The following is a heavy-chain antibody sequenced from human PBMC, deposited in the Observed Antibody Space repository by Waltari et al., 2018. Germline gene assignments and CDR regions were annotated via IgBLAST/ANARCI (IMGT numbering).Heavy chain of an antibody. D-gene: IGHD3-3*01. V-gene: IGHV1-3*01. CDR3: AKCDFWSSQNWFDP. CDR2: SRAGNGFT. Sequence: QVQLVQSGAEVKNPRASAKVSCKSSGYTFTDYTIHWVRQAPGQGLEWMGLSRAGNGFTRYSQKFRGRVTITRDTSANTVYMELSSLKFEDTAVYYCAKCDFWSSQNWFDPWGQGTLVTVSS. J-gene: IGHJ5*02. CDR1: GYTFTDYT.